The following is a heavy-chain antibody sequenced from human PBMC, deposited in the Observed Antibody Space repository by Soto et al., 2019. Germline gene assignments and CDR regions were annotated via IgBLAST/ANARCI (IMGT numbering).Heavy chain of an antibody. Sequence: QVQPVESGGGVVQPGRSLRLSCAASGFTFSSYAMHWVRQAPGKGLEWVAVISYDGSNKYYVDSVKGRFSISRDNSKNTLYLQMTSLRAEDTAVYYCAREIERLLGYWGQGTLVTVSS. D-gene: IGHD3-3*01. CDR2: ISYDGSNK. CDR1: GFTFSSYA. V-gene: IGHV3-30-3*01. CDR3: AREIERLLGY. J-gene: IGHJ4*02.